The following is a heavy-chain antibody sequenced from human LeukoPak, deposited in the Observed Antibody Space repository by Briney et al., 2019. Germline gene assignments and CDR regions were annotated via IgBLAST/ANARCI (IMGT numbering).Heavy chain of an antibody. CDR1: GGSLNGYY. CDR2: IHSSDGT. D-gene: IGHD4-17*01. CDR3: ARHVYGEGMVV. J-gene: IGHJ6*04. Sequence: SETPSLTCTVSGGSLNGYYWGWIRQPPGKGLECIGYIHSSDGTAHNASLKSRLTISLDTSKNQFSLTLSSVTAADTAVYYCARHVYGEGMVVWGKGTTVTVSS. V-gene: IGHV4-59*08.